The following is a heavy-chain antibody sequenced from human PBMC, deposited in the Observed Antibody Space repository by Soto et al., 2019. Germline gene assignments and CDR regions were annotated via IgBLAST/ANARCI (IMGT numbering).Heavy chain of an antibody. J-gene: IGHJ4*02. CDR2: ISYDGSNK. V-gene: IGHV3-30*18. D-gene: IGHD1-26*01. Sequence: GGSLRLSCAASGFTFSSYGMHWVRQAPGKGLEWVAVISYDGSNKYYADSVKGRFTISRDNSKNTLYLQMNSLRAEDTAVYYRAKDVSYSGSYGLDDWGQGILVTVSS. CDR3: AKDVSYSGSYGLDD. CDR1: GFTFSSYG.